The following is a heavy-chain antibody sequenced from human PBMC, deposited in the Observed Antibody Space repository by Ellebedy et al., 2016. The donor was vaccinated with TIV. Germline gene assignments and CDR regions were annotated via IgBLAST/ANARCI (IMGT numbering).Heavy chain of an antibody. J-gene: IGHJ4*02. D-gene: IGHD3-22*01. CDR2: ISFDGSNK. CDR1: GFTFSDFS. CDR3: ARGETYYSDDNNYGFEY. Sequence: GGSLRLSXAASGFTFSDFSFHWVRQAPGEGLEWLALISFDGSNKYYAESVKGRFTISRDNSKNTLYLQVDSLGVDDMAVYFCARGETYYSDDNNYGFEYWGQGTLVAVSS. V-gene: IGHV3-30*04.